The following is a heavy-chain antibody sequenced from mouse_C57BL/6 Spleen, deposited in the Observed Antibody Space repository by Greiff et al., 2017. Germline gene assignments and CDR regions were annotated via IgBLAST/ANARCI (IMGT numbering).Heavy chain of an antibody. CDR1: GYTFTSYW. CDR2: IYPSDSET. CDR3: ARAGWYYAMDY. Sequence: QVQLQQPGAELVRPGSSVKLSCKASGYTFTSYWMDWVKQRPGQGLEWIGNIYPSDSETHYNQKFKDKATLTVDKSSSTAYMQLSSLTSEDSAVXYCARAGWYYAMDYGGQGTSVTVSS. D-gene: IGHD3-2*02. V-gene: IGHV1-61*01. J-gene: IGHJ4*01.